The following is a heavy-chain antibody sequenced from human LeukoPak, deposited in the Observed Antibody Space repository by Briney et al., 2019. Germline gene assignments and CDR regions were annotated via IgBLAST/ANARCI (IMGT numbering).Heavy chain of an antibody. CDR3: AKCAWFGDVPGGDY. Sequence: GSLRLSCAASGSTFSSHAMSWVRQAPGKGLEWVSAISGDGGITYYAASVKGRFTISRDNSKNTLYLQMNSLRAEDTALYYCAKCAWFGDVPGGDYWGQGILVTVSS. V-gene: IGHV3-23*01. CDR1: GSTFSSHA. CDR2: ISGDGGIT. D-gene: IGHD3-10*01. J-gene: IGHJ4*02.